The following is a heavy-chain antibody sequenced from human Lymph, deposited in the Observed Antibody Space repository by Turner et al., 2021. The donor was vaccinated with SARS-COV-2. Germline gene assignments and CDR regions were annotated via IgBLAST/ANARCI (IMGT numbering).Heavy chain of an antibody. V-gene: IGHV3-43*02. CDR1: GFTFDDYA. D-gene: IGHD2-15*01. CDR2: ISGDGGGT. J-gene: IGHJ4*02. Sequence: EVQLVESGGGVVQPGGSLRLSCDASGFTFDDYAMHWVRQAPGKGLEWVSLISGDGGGTYYADSVKGRFTISRDNSKNSLSLQMNSLRAEDTALYYCAKDPGYCSGGSCYSRTYFDFWGQGTLVTVSA. CDR3: AKDPGYCSGGSCYSRTYFDF.